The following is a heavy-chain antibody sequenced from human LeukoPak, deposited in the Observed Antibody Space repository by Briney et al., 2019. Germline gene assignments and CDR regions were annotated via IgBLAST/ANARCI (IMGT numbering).Heavy chain of an antibody. CDR3: ARDGLPAAYDAFDI. CDR1: GFTFSSYW. D-gene: IGHD2-2*01. J-gene: IGHJ3*02. CDR2: INHSGST. V-gene: IGHV4-34*01. Sequence: GSLRLSCAASGFTFSSYWMSWIRQPPGKGLEWIGEINHSGSTNYNPSLKSRVTISVDTSKNQFSLKLSSVTAADTAVYYCARDGLPAAYDAFDIWGQGTMVTVSS.